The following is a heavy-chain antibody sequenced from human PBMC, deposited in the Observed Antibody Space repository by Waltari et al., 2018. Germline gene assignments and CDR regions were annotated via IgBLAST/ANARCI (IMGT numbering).Heavy chain of an antibody. V-gene: IGHV4-38-2*02. J-gene: IGHJ5*02. Sequence: QVQLQESGPGLVKPSETLSLTCTVSGYSISSGYYWGWIRQHPGKGLDGIGSIYHSGSTYYNPSLKSRVTISVDTSKNQFSLKLSSVTAADTAVYYCARDGGGGLSTLYNWFDPWGQGTLVTVSS. D-gene: IGHD3-16*01. CDR2: IYHSGST. CDR1: GYSISSGYY. CDR3: ARDGGGGLSTLYNWFDP.